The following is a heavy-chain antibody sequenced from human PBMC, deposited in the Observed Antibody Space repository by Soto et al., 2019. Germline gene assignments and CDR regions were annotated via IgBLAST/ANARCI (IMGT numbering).Heavy chain of an antibody. D-gene: IGHD5-12*01. V-gene: IGHV3-30-3*01. Sequence: QVQLVESGGGVVQPGRSLRLSCAASGFTFSNYAIHWVRQAPGKGLEWVAVISYDGSNEYYADSVRGRFTISRDNSKSTRFLQMNSLRADDTAMYYCASGRYSAYNQTDYFHYWGQGTLVTVSS. CDR2: ISYDGSNE. J-gene: IGHJ4*02. CDR3: ASGRYSAYNQTDYFHY. CDR1: GFTFSNYA.